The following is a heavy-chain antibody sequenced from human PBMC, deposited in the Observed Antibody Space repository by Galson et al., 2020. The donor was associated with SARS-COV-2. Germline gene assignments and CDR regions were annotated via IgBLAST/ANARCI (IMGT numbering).Heavy chain of an antibody. Sequence: TGGSLRLSCAASGFTFSSYGMHWVRQAPGKGLEWVAVIWYDGSNKYYADSVKGRFTISRDNSKNTLYMQMNSLRAEDTAVYYCARDIVVVPAAPPESWGQGTMVTVSS. J-gene: IGHJ3*01. D-gene: IGHD2-2*01. CDR2: IWYDGSNK. CDR1: GFTFSSYG. CDR3: ARDIVVVPAAPPES. V-gene: IGHV3-33*01.